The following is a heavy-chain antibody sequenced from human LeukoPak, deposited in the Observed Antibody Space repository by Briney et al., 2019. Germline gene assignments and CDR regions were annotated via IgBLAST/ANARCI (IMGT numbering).Heavy chain of an antibody. CDR2: IYPGDSDT. V-gene: IGHV5-51*01. J-gene: IGHJ4*02. D-gene: IGHD3-22*01. CDR3: ARRSYYDSSGYYHSVLYYFNY. Sequence: GESLKISCKGSGYSFTSYWIGWVRQMPGKGLEWMGIIYPGDSDTRYSPSFQGQVTISADKSISTAYLQWSSLKASDTAMYYCARRSYYDSSGYYHSVLYYFNYWGQGTLVTVSS. CDR1: GYSFTSYW.